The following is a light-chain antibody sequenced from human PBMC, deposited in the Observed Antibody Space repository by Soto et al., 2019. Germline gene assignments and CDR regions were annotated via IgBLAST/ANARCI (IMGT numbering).Light chain of an antibody. CDR1: QSVSRY. CDR3: KQRGNWSPIT. CDR2: DAS. Sequence: EIVLTQSPATLPLSPGERATLSCRASQSVSRYLAWYQQKPGQAPRLLIYDASSRATGIPARFSGSGSGTDFTLTISSLEPEDFAVYYCKQRGNWSPITFGQGTRLEIK. J-gene: IGKJ5*01. V-gene: IGKV3-11*01.